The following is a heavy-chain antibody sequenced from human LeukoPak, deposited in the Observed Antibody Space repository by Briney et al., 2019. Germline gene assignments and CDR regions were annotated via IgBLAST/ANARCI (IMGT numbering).Heavy chain of an antibody. CDR2: IYYSGRT. V-gene: IGHV4-39*01. CDR1: GGSVSSSSYD. J-gene: IGHJ5*02. Sequence: SETLSLTCTVSGGSVSSSSYDWGWVRQPPGKGLEWIVNIYYSGRTYYNPSLRGRVIISIDTSKSQFSLKMTSVTAADMAVYYCARRRHDVTAVFDATGGFDPWGQGILVTVSS. CDR3: ARRRHDVTAVFDATGGFDP. D-gene: IGHD5-18*01.